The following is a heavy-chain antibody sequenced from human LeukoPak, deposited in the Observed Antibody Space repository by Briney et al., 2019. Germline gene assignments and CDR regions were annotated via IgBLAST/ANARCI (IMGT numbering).Heavy chain of an antibody. CDR2: ISGSGSPI. V-gene: IGHV3-48*04. CDR1: GFTFNTYS. J-gene: IGHJ5*02. CDR3: VRDRKVGSCSSTSCQSLNWFDP. Sequence: GGSLRLSCAASGFTFNTYSRNWVRQAPGKGLEWISYISGSGSPIYYADSVKGRFTISRDNAKNSLYLQMNSLRAEDTAVYYCVRDRKVGSCSSTSCQSLNWFDPWGQGTLVTVSS. D-gene: IGHD2-2*03.